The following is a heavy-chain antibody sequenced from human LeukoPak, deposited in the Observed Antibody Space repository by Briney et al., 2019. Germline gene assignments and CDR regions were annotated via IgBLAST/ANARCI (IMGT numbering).Heavy chain of an antibody. Sequence: PGGSLRLSCAASGFTFSSHTMAWVRQAPGKGLEWVSAIGGRGGSTYYADSVKGRFTISRDNSKNTVYLQMNSLRAEDTAVYYFARHPGVVAYHYFACWGEGTLVTVYS. D-gene: IGHD3-3*01. CDR1: GFTFSSHT. J-gene: IGHJ4*01. V-gene: IGHV3-23*01. CDR2: IGGRGGST. CDR3: ARHPGVVAYHYFAC.